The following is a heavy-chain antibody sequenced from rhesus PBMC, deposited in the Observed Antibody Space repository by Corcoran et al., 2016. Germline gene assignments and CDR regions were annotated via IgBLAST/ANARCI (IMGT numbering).Heavy chain of an antibody. CDR3: ARKGRPLDY. V-gene: IGHV4S10*01. CDR2: IYGSSTST. J-gene: IGHJ4*01. CDR1: GGSISDSYR. Sequence: QVQLQESGPGVVKPSETLSLTCAVSGGSISDSYRWSWIRQPPGKGLEWIGYIYGSSTSTNYNPSLNSGGTISKDTSKNQFSLRLRSVTAADTAVYYCARKGRPLDYWGQGVLVTVSS. D-gene: IGHD1-44*02.